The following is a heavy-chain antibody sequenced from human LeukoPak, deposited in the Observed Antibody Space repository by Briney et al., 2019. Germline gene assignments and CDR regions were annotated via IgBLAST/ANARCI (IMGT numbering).Heavy chain of an antibody. D-gene: IGHD3-9*01. CDR2: ISGGGDST. CDR1: GFPFSSYA. Sequence: GGSLRLSCGASGFPFSSYAMSWVPRAPGKGLERVSAISGGGDSTYYAESVKGRFTISRDNAKNTLYLQMNSLRAEDTAVYYCADPPPDYDLLSGYYPYWGQGTLVTVSS. J-gene: IGHJ4*02. V-gene: IGHV3-23*01. CDR3: ADPPPDYDLLSGYYPY.